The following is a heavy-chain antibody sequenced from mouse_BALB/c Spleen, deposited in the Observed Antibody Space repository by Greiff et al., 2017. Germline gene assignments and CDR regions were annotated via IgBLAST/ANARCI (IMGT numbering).Heavy chain of an antibody. Sequence: VQLQQSGAELVRPGALVKLSCKASGFNIKDYYMHWVKQRPEQGLEWIGWIDPENGNTIYDPKFQGKASITADTSSNTAYLQLSSLTSEDTAVYYCALIYDGYNAMDYWGQGTSVTVSS. J-gene: IGHJ4*01. CDR2: IDPENGNT. V-gene: IGHV14-1*02. CDR1: GFNIKDYY. D-gene: IGHD2-3*01. CDR3: ALIYDGYNAMDY.